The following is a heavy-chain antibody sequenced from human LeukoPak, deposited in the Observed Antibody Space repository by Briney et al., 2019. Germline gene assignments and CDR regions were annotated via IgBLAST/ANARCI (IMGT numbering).Heavy chain of an antibody. CDR3: ARGKVVAGMGDNRPRPVDN. CDR2: INPISGAT. V-gene: IGHV1-2*02. D-gene: IGHD6-19*01. Sequence: ASVKVSCKASGYTFTGYYIHWVRLAPGQGLEWMGWINPISGATTYGQRFQGRVTMTRDTSINTVYMELSKVGSDDTAVYYCARGKVVAGMGDNRPRPVDNWGQGTLVTVSS. J-gene: IGHJ4*02. CDR1: GYTFTGYY.